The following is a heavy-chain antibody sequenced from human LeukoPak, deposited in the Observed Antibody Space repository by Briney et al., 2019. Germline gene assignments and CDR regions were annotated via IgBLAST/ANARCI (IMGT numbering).Heavy chain of an antibody. CDR1: GYSFTSYW. D-gene: IGHD7-27*01. J-gene: IGHJ4*02. V-gene: IGHV5-10-1*01. CDR2: IDPSDSYT. Sequence: ESLKISCKGSGYSFTSYWISWVRQMPGKGLEWMGRIDPSDSYTNYSPSFQGHVTISADKSISTAYLQWSSLKASDTAMYYCARQLNVTGEPSDIDYWGQGTLVTVSS. CDR3: ARQLNVTGEPSDIDY.